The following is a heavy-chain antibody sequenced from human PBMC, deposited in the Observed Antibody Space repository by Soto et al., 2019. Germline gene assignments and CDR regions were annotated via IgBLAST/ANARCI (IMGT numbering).Heavy chain of an antibody. Sequence: SQTLSLTCVISGDSVSSNSAAWNWIRQSPSRGLEWLGRTYYRSKWYNDYAVSVKSRITINPDTSKNQFSLQLNSVTPEDTAVYYCARELVYSSSWSYGMDVWGQGTTVTVSS. V-gene: IGHV6-1*01. CDR1: GDSVSSNSAA. J-gene: IGHJ6*02. D-gene: IGHD6-13*01. CDR3: ARELVYSSSWSYGMDV. CDR2: TYYRSKWYN.